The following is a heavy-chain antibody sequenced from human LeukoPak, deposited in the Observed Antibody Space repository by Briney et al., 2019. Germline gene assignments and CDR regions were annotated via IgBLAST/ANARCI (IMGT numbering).Heavy chain of an antibody. CDR2: IRYDGSNK. J-gene: IGHJ4*02. CDR3: AKFSGTIETIDY. V-gene: IGHV3-30*02. CDR1: GFPFSSYA. D-gene: IGHD1-1*01. Sequence: GGSLRLSCAASGFPFSSYAMHWVRQAPGKGLEWVVFIRYDGSNKYYADSVKGRFTIYRENYKNTLYLQMNSLGAEDTAVYYCAKFSGTIETIDYWGQGTLVTVSS.